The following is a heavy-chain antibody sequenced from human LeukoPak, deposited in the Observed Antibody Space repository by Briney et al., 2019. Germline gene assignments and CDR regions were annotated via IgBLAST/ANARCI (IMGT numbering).Heavy chain of an antibody. V-gene: IGHV4-61*02. CDR1: RGSISSGSYY. Sequence: SSETLSLTCTVSRGSISSGSYYWSWIRQPAGKGLEWIVRIYTSGSTNYNPSLKSRVTISVDTSKNQFSLKLSSVTAADTAVYYCARGPSAIELWPFDSWGQGTLVTVSS. J-gene: IGHJ5*01. CDR3: ARGPSAIELWPFDS. D-gene: IGHD5-18*01. CDR2: IYTSGST.